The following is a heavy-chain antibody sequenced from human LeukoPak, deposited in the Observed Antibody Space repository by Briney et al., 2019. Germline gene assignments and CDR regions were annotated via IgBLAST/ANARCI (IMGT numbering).Heavy chain of an antibody. CDR1: GFTFSSYG. CDR2: IRYDGSNK. J-gene: IGHJ4*02. V-gene: IGHV3-30*02. CDR3: AKDGSIFGVVRAEFDY. D-gene: IGHD3-3*01. Sequence: GGSLRLSCAASGFTFSSYGMHWVRQVPGKGLEWVAFIRYDGSNKYYADSVKGRFTISRDNSKNTLYLQMNSLRAEDTAVYYCAKDGSIFGVVRAEFDYWGQGTLVTVSS.